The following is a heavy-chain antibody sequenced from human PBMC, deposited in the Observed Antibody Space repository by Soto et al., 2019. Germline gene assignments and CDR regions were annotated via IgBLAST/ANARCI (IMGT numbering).Heavy chain of an antibody. D-gene: IGHD3-16*02. Sequence: ASETLSLTCAVYGGSFSGYYWSWIRQPPGKGLEWIGEINHSGSTNYNPSLKSRVTISVDTSKNQFSLKLSSVTAADTAVYYCARALWGSYRYWTGTNTAPATYWGQGTLVTVSS. CDR2: INHSGST. J-gene: IGHJ4*02. CDR3: ARALWGSYRYWTGTNTAPATY. CDR1: GGSFSGYY. V-gene: IGHV4-34*01.